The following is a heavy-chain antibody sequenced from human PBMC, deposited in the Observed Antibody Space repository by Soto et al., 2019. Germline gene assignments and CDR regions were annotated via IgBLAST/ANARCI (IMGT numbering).Heavy chain of an antibody. D-gene: IGHD2-15*01. V-gene: IGHV4-4*02. J-gene: IGHJ3*02. Sequence: SETLSLTCVVSGGSISSSNWWSWVRQPPGKGLEWIGEIYRGGNTNYNPSLQSRVTISVDKSKNQFSLKLSSMTAEDTAVYYCARTNRILDAFDIWGQGTMVTVSS. CDR2: IYRGGNT. CDR3: ARTNRILDAFDI. CDR1: GGSISSSNW.